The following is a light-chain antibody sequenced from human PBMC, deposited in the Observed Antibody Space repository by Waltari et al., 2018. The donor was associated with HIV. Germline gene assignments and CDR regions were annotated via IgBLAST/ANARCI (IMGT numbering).Light chain of an antibody. V-gene: IGLV1-40*01. CDR3: QSYDSRRTAYWV. CDR2: GNN. Sequence: QSVLTQPPSVSGAPGQRVTISCTGSSSNIGAYDVHWYQQLPGTAPKLHIYGNNNRPSGVPGRFAASKSGTSAYLAITGLRAEDGANYYGQSYDSRRTAYWVFGGGTKVTVL. J-gene: IGLJ3*02. CDR1: SSNIGAYD.